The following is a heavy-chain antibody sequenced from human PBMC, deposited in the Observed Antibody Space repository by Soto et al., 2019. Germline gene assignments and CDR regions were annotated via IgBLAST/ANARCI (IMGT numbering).Heavy chain of an antibody. J-gene: IGHJ6*02. CDR2: IDPSDSYT. CDR1: GYTFTSYW. CDR3: ATYCSGGRCYLDYYYYGMDV. Sequence: PXESLTIFCKGSGYTFTSYWISLVRQMRGKGLEWMGRIDPSDSYTNFSPSFQGHVTISVDKSTNTAYLQWSSLKASDTAMYYCATYCSGGRCYLDYYYYGMDVWGQGTMVTVSS. D-gene: IGHD2-15*01. V-gene: IGHV5-10-1*01.